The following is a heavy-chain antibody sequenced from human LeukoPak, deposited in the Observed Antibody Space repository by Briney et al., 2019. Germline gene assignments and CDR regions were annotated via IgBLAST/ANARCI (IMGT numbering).Heavy chain of an antibody. CDR2: IDWDDDK. V-gene: IGHV2-70*04. CDR3: ARTARDGYTVDY. D-gene: IGHD5-24*01. J-gene: IGHJ4*02. Sequence: SGPTLVNSTQTLTLTCTFSGFSLSTSGMRVSWIRQPPGKALEWLARIDWDDDKFYSTSLKTRLTTSKDTSKNQVVLTMTNMDPVDTATYYCARTARDGYTVDYWGQGTLVTVSS. CDR1: GFSLSTSGMR.